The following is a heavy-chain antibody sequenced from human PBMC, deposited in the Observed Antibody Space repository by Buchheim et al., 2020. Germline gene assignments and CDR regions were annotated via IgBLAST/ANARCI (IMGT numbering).Heavy chain of an antibody. D-gene: IGHD3-22*01. Sequence: EVQLLESGGGLVQPGGSLRLSCAASGFIFSRYAMSWVRQAPGKGLEWVSGMSGSGGTYYADSVKGRFTISRDNSKNTLYLQMNSLRAEDTAVYYCASFTGSDNTGYYSDWGQGTL. J-gene: IGHJ4*02. V-gene: IGHV3-23*01. CDR3: ASFTGSDNTGYYSD. CDR2: MSGSGGT. CDR1: GFIFSRYA.